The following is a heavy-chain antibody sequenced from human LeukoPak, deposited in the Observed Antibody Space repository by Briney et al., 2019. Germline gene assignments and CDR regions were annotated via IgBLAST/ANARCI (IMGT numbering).Heavy chain of an antibody. D-gene: IGHD4-11*01. V-gene: IGHV4-4*07. CDR3: ARDVPQADREVKKYYFDY. CDR1: GGSISSYY. Sequence: PSETLSLTCTVSGGSISSYYWSWIRQPAGKGLEWIGRIYTSGSTNYNPSLKSRVTISVDTSKNQFSLKLSSVTAADTAVYYCARDVPQADREVKKYYFDYWGQGTLVTVSS. CDR2: IYTSGST. J-gene: IGHJ4*02.